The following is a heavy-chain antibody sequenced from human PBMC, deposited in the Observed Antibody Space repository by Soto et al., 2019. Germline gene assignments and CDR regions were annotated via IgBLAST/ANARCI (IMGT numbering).Heavy chain of an antibody. CDR3: AREGPYQLPEDRSSSALGY. CDR2: IIPIFGTA. D-gene: IGHD2-2*01. Sequence: QVQLVQSGAEVKKPGSSVKVSCKASGGTFSSYSISWVRQAPGQGLEWVGGIIPIFGTANYAQKFQGRVTITADESTSTAYMELSSLRSEDTAVYYCAREGPYQLPEDRSSSALGYWGQGTLVTVSS. V-gene: IGHV1-69*01. J-gene: IGHJ4*02. CDR1: GGTFSSYS.